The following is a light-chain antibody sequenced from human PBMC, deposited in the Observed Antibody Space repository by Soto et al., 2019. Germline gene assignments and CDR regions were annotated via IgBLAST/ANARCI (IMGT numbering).Light chain of an antibody. Sequence: EIVLTQSPGTLSLSPGERATLSCRASQSVNSNYLAWYQQKPGQAPRLLIYGASSRATGIPDRFSGSGSGTDFTLTISRLEPEDFAFFFYQHYDISPPTFGQGTKVEIK. V-gene: IGKV3-20*01. CDR3: QHYDISPPT. CDR1: QSVNSNY. J-gene: IGKJ1*01. CDR2: GAS.